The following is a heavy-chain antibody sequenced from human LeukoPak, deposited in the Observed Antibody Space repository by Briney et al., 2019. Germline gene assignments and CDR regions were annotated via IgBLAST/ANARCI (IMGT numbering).Heavy chain of an antibody. CDR3: ARGSRLGMALTTFDF. CDR1: GDSISGYY. CDR2: VFPSGSA. J-gene: IGHJ4*02. Sequence: SETLSLTCTVSGDSISGYYWSWIRHPPGKGLQWIAYVFPSGSADYIPSLKSRVTISADTSKSQISLKLNSVTAADTAVYFCARGSRLGMALTTFDFWGQGTLVTVSS. V-gene: IGHV4-4*09. D-gene: IGHD5-24*01.